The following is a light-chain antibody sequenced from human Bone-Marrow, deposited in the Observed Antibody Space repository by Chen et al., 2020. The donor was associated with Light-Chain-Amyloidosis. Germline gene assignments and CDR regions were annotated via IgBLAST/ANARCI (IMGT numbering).Light chain of an antibody. CDR1: NIGSTS. J-gene: IGLJ3*02. V-gene: IGLV3-21*02. CDR3: QVWDRRSDRPV. CDR2: DDS. Sequence: SYVLTQPSSVSVAPGQTATIDCGGNNIGSTSVHWYQQTPGQAPLLVVYDDSDRPSGIPERLSVSNSGNTATLTISRVEAGDEADYSCQVWDRRSDRPVFGGGTKLTVL.